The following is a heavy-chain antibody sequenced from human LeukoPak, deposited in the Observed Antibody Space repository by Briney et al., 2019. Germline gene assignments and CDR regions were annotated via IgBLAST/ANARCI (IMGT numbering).Heavy chain of an antibody. J-gene: IGHJ3*02. D-gene: IGHD3-22*01. CDR2: ISSSSSTI. CDR1: GFTFSSYS. CDR3: AREEYYYDSSAQGAFDI. V-gene: IGHV3-48*01. Sequence: GGSLRLSCAASGFTFSSYSMNWVRQAPGKGLEWVSYISSSSSTIYYADSVKGRFTISRDNAKKSLYLQMNSLRAEDTAVYYCAREEYYYDSSAQGAFDIWGQGTMVTVSS.